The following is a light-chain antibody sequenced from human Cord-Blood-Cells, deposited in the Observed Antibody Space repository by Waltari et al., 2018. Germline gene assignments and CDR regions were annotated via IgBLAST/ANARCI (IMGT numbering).Light chain of an antibody. CDR2: DVS. Sequence: QSALTQPASVSGSPGQSITISCTGTSSDVGGYNYVSWYQQHPGKAPKLMIYDVSKRPSGVSNRLSGSKSGNTASLTISGLQAEDEADYYCSSYTSSSTYVVFGGGTKLTVL. J-gene: IGLJ2*01. V-gene: IGLV2-14*01. CDR3: SSYTSSSTYVV. CDR1: SSDVGGYNY.